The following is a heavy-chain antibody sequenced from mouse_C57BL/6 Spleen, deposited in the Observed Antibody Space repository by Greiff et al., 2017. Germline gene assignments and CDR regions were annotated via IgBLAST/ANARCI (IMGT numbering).Heavy chain of an antibody. CDR3: TGPGTGFDY. CDR1: GFTFSNYW. V-gene: IGHV6-3*01. J-gene: IGHJ2*01. Sequence: EVKLMESGGGLVQPGGSMKLSCVASGFTFSNYWMNWVRQSPEKGLEWVAQIRLKSDNYATHYAESVKGRFTISRDDSKSSVYLQMNNLRAEDTGIYYCTGPGTGFDYWGQGTTLTVSS. D-gene: IGHD4-1*01. CDR2: IRLKSDNYAT.